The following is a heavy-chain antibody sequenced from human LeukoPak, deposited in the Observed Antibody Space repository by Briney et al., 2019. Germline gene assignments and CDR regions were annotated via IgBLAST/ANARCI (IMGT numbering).Heavy chain of an antibody. Sequence: ASVKVSCKASGYTFTSYYMHWVRQAPGQGLEWMGLINPSGGSTSYAQKFQGRVTMTRDTSTSTVYMELSSLRSEDTAVYYCASIAVAAGGADAFDIWGQGTMVTVSS. D-gene: IGHD6-19*01. J-gene: IGHJ3*02. CDR1: GYTFTSYY. CDR2: INPSGGST. CDR3: ASIAVAAGGADAFDI. V-gene: IGHV1-46*01.